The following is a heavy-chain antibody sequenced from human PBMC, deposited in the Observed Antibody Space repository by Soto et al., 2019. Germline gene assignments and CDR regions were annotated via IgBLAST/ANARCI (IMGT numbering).Heavy chain of an antibody. Sequence: GGSLRLSCAASGFTFSSYSMNWVRQAPGKGLEWVSYISSSSTTYYADSVKGRFTISRDNAKNSLFLHMNSLRDEDTAVYYCARDSTDADSGSYSGDYWGQGTLVTVSS. CDR3: ARDSTDADSGSYSGDY. D-gene: IGHD1-26*01. CDR2: ISSSSTT. J-gene: IGHJ4*02. V-gene: IGHV3-48*02. CDR1: GFTFSSYS.